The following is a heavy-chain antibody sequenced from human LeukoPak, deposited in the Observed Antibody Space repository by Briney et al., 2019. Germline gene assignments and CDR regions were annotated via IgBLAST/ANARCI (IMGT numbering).Heavy chain of an antibody. CDR2: ISSSSSYI. J-gene: IGHJ4*02. CDR3: ASMYEWLLLRGLYFDY. D-gene: IGHD3-22*01. V-gene: IGHV3-21*01. CDR1: GFTFSSYS. Sequence: GGSLRLSCAASGFTFSSYSMNWVRQAPGKGLEWVSSISSSSSYIYYADSVKGRFTISRDNAKNSLYLQMNSLRAEDTAVYYCASMYEWLLLRGLYFDYWGQGTLVTVSS.